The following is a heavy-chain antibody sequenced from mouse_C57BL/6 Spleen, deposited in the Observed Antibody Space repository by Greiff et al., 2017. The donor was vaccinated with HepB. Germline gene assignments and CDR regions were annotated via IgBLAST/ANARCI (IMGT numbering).Heavy chain of an antibody. CDR3: AREGYS. CDR1: GYAFSSSW. V-gene: IGHV1-82*01. Sequence: QVQLQQSGPELVKPGASVKISCKASGYAFSSSWMNWVKQRPGKGLEWIGRIYPGDGDTNYNGKFKGKATLTADKSSSTAYMQLSILTSEDSAVYFCAREGYSWGQGTSLTVSS. J-gene: IGHJ2*02. CDR2: IYPGDGDT.